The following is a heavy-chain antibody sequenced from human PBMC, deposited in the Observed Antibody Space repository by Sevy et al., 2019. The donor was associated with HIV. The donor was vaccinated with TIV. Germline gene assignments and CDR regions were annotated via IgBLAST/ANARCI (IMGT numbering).Heavy chain of an antibody. CDR1: GFTFSNAW. CDR2: IKSKTDGGTT. V-gene: IGHV3-15*07. J-gene: IGHJ6*02. Sequence: GGSLRLSCAASGFTFSNAWMNWVRQAPGKGLEWVGRIKSKTDGGTTDYAAPVKGRFTISRDDSKNRLYLQMNSLKTEDTAVYYCTTARTEYYYDSSGYQVYYYYGMDVWGQGTTVTVSS. CDR3: TTARTEYYYDSSGYQVYYYYGMDV. D-gene: IGHD3-22*01.